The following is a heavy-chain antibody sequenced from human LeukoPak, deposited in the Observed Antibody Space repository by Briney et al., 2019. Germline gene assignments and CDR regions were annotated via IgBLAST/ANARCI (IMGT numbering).Heavy chain of an antibody. CDR2: IYHSGST. D-gene: IGHD6-6*01. CDR1: GGSISSGGYY. V-gene: IGHV4-30-2*01. J-gene: IGHJ6*03. Sequence: PSETLSLTCTISGGSISSGGYYWSWIRQPPGKGLEWIGYIYHSGSTYYNPSLKGRVTISVDRSKNQFSLKLSSVTAADTAVYYCAGVYSSSFNYYYYYMDVWGKGTTVTVSS. CDR3: AGVYSSSFNYYYYYMDV.